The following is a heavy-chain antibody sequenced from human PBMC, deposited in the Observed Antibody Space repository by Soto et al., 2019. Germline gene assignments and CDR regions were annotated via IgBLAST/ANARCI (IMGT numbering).Heavy chain of an antibody. CDR3: ARDAVGATNYYYYGMDV. Sequence: GGSLRLSCAASGFTFSSYGMHWVRQAPGKGLEWVAVIWYDGSNKYYADSVKGRFPISRDNSKNTLYLQMNSLRAEDTAVYYCARDAVGATNYYYYGMDVWGQGTTVTVSS. CDR1: GFTFSSYG. J-gene: IGHJ6*02. V-gene: IGHV3-33*01. D-gene: IGHD1-26*01. CDR2: IWYDGSNK.